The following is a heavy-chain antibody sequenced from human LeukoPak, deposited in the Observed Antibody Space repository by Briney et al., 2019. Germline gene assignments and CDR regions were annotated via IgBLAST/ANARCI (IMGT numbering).Heavy chain of an antibody. CDR3: AKDISSTWFVDY. J-gene: IGHJ4*02. CDR1: GFTFSSYG. V-gene: IGHV3-30*02. CDR2: IRYDGSNK. D-gene: IGHD6-13*01. Sequence: PGGSLRLSCAASGFTFSSYGMHWVRQAPGKGLEWVAFIRYDGSNKYYADSVKGRFTISRDNYKNTLYLQMNSLRAEDTAVYYCAKDISSTWFVDYWGQGTLVTVSS.